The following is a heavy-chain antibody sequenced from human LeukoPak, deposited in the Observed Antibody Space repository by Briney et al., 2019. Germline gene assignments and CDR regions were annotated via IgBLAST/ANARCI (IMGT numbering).Heavy chain of an antibody. CDR1: GGSISSYY. D-gene: IGHD4-17*01. Sequence: PSETLSLTCTVSGGSISSYYWSWIRQPPGKGLEWIGYIYYSGSTNYNPSLQSRVTVSVDTSKNQFSLKLSSVTAADTAVYYCARAEYGGNYYYYYYLDVWGKGTTVTISS. CDR2: IYYSGST. V-gene: IGHV4-59*01. J-gene: IGHJ6*03. CDR3: ARAEYGGNYYYYYYLDV.